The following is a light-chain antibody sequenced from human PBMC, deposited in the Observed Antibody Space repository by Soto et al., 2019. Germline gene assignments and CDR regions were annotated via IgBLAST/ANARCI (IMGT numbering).Light chain of an antibody. J-gene: IGKJ1*01. Sequence: EIVLTQSPGTLSLSTGERATLSCRASQSVASSNLAWYQQKPGQSPRVLIYGASSSAKGIPDRFSGSGSGTDFALTISRLEPEDFAVYYCQQYDSSPRTFGQGNRVEIK. CDR2: GAS. CDR1: QSVASSN. CDR3: QQYDSSPRT. V-gene: IGKV3-20*01.